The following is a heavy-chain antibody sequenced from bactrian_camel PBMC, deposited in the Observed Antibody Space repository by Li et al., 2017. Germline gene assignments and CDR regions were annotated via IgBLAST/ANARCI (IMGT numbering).Heavy chain of an antibody. V-gene: IGHV3S40*01. Sequence: VQLVESGGGSVQTGGSLRLSCAASGYTSVSWCMGWFRQTPGKEREPVAYMYTATARTYYPDSVKGRFTISQDLGKNTVVLQMNSLKPEDTAMYYCAVDQPCSYVFVANPSTAFGHWGQGTQVTVSS. CDR3: AVDQPCSYVFVANPSTAFGH. CDR2: MYTATART. CDR1: GYTSVSWC. D-gene: IGHD6*01. J-gene: IGHJ4*01.